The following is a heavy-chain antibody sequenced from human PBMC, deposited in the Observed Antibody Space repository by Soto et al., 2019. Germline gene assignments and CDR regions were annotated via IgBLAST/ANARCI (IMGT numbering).Heavy chain of an antibody. V-gene: IGHV4-31*03. D-gene: IGHD6-13*01. CDR2: IYYSGST. J-gene: IGHJ6*02. CDR3: ARKGYSSSWYRYYYYGMDV. CDR1: GGSISSGGYY. Sequence: ASETLSLTCTVSGGSISSGGYYWSWIRQHPGKGLEWIGYIYYSGSTYYNPSLKSRVTISVDTSKNQFSLKLSSVTAADTAVYYCARKGYSSSWYRYYYYGMDVWGQGTTVTVSS.